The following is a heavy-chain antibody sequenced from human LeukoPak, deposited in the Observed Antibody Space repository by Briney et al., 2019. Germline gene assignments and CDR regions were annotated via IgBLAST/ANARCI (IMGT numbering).Heavy chain of an antibody. Sequence: SGPTLVKPTQTLTLTCTFSGFSLSTKGVGVGWIRQPPGKAPEWVALIYWDDDKRYSPSLHSRLTITKDTSNNHVLLKMTNMGPADTAKYCCAQRVGGIAPAGNFFDFWGQGTLVTVSS. CDR3: AQRVGGIAPAGNFFDF. D-gene: IGHD6-13*01. J-gene: IGHJ4*02. CDR1: GFSLSTKGVG. V-gene: IGHV2-5*02. CDR2: IYWDDDK.